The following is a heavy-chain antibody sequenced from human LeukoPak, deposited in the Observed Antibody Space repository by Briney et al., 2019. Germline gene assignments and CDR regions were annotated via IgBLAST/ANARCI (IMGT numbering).Heavy chain of an antibody. J-gene: IGHJ2*01. Sequence: GRSLRLSCAASGFTISSYDMHWVRQAPGKGLEWVAVISYDGSNKYYADSVKGQFTISRDNSKNTLYLQMNSLRAEDTAVYYCARDVSPYYYDTSGDFDLWGRGTLVTVSS. D-gene: IGHD3-22*01. CDR2: ISYDGSNK. V-gene: IGHV3-30*03. CDR1: GFTISSYD. CDR3: ARDVSPYYYDTSGDFDL.